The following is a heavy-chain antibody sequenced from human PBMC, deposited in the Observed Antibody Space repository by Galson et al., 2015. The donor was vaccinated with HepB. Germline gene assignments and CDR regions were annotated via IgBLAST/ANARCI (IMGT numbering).Heavy chain of an antibody. J-gene: IGHJ3*02. Sequence: SVKVSCKASGYTFTSYYMHWVRQAPGQGLEWMGIINPSGRLTYAQKFQGRVTMTRDTSTSTVYMELSSLRSEDTAVFYCARGTTSTTGCVFDTWGQGTMVTVSS. CDR3: ARGTTSTTGCVFDT. D-gene: IGHD1-1*01. V-gene: IGHV1-46*01. CDR1: GYTFTSYY. CDR2: INPSGRL.